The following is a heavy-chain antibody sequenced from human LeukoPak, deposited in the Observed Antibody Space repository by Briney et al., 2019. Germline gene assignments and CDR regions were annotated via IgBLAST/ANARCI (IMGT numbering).Heavy chain of an antibody. CDR1: GFTFSNYA. Sequence: GGSLRLSCAASGFTFSNYAMHWVRQAPGKGLEYVSGVRSNGGSPYYANSVKGRFTISRDNSKNTLYLQMGSLRAEDTAVYYCAVTYYYDSSGYPLDYWGQGTLVTVSS. CDR3: AVTYYYDSSGYPLDY. CDR2: VRSNGGSP. V-gene: IGHV3-64*01. J-gene: IGHJ4*02. D-gene: IGHD3-22*01.